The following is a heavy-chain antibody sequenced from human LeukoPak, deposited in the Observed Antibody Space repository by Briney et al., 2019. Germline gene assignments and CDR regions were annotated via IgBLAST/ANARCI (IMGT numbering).Heavy chain of an antibody. CDR2: IYYSGST. CDR3: ARDLVTVTKGFDI. Sequence: SETLSLTCTVSGGSISSYYWSWIRQPPGKGLEWIGYIYYSGSTNYNPSLKSRVTISVDTSKNQFSLKLSSVTAADTAVYCCARDLVTVTKGFDIWGQGTMVSVSS. V-gene: IGHV4-59*01. D-gene: IGHD4-17*01. CDR1: GGSISSYY. J-gene: IGHJ3*02.